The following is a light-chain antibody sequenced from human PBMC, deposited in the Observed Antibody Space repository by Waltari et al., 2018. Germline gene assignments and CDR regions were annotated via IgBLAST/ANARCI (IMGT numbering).Light chain of an antibody. J-gene: IGKJ1*01. CDR3: QQYYNSLWT. CDR2: GPS. CDR1: QRVSSNY. V-gene: IGKV3-20*01. Sequence: EIVLTQSPGTLSLSPGETATLSCRASQRVSSNYLAWYQQKPGQAPRLLIYGPSTRATDIPVRFSGSGSGTDFTLTISRLEPEDFAVYYCQQYYNSLWTFGQGTKVEIK.